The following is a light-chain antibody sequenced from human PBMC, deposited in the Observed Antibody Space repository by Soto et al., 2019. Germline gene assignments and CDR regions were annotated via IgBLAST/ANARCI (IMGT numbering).Light chain of an antibody. CDR3: CSYAGSSTVV. CDR1: SSDVGSYNL. Sequence: QSALTQPASVSGSPGQSITISCTGTSSDVGSYNLVSWYQQHPGKAPKLMIYEGSKRPSGVSNRFSGSKSGNTASLTIYGLQAEDEEDYYCCSYAGSSTVVFGGGNKLTVL. V-gene: IGLV2-23*01. CDR2: EGS. J-gene: IGLJ2*01.